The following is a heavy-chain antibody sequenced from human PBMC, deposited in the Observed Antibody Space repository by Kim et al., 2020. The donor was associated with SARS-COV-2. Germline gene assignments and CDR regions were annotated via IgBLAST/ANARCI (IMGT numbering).Heavy chain of an antibody. V-gene: IGHV3-33*01. J-gene: IGHJ1*01. CDR3: ARNYYGYTDHNPPAV. D-gene: IGHD3-10*01. CDR1: RFSLSNYG. Sequence: GGSLRLSCAASRFSLSNYGMHWVRQAAGKGLEWVAVMWHDGSNEYYAYSVRGRFTISRDYSNNTLYLQMNSLRAEDTALYYCARNYYGYTDHNPPAVWG. CDR2: MWHDGSNE.